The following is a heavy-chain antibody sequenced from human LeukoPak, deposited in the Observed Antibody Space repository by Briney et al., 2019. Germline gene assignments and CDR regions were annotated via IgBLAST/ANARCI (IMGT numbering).Heavy chain of an antibody. D-gene: IGHD3-3*01. Sequence: PGGSLRLSCAASGFTFSSYAMSWVRQAPGKGLEWVSAISGSGGSTYYADSVKGRFTISRDNSKNTLYLQMNSLRAEDTAVYYCAKGPYYDFWSGGDYWGQGTLVTVSS. CDR3: AKGPYYDFWSGGDY. V-gene: IGHV3-23*01. CDR2: ISGSGGST. J-gene: IGHJ4*02. CDR1: GFTFSSYA.